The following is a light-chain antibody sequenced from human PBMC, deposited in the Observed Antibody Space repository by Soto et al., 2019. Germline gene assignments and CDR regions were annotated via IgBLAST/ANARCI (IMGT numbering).Light chain of an antibody. Sequence: QPVLTQPPSASGTPGQGVTITCSGGRSNIGSNYVYWYQQFPGTAPKLLIFKNDQRPSGVPDRFSGSKSGTSASLAISGLRSEDEADFYCTTWDDTLRSVVFGGGTQLTVL. CDR1: RSNIGSNY. J-gene: IGLJ2*01. CDR3: TTWDDTLRSVV. CDR2: KND. V-gene: IGLV1-47*01.